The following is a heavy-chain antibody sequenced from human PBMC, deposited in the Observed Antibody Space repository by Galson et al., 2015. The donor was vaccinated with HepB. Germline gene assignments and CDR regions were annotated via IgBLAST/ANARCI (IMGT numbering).Heavy chain of an antibody. V-gene: IGHV3-15*01. CDR1: GFTFSDAW. Sequence: SLRLSCAASGFTFSDAWMSWVRQAPGKGLEWIGFIKVKVDGGPTAYAAPVKARFTISGDDPKNTLYLQMDSLKTEDTAVYYCTTDLGSGWYARWGQGIPVTVSS. J-gene: IGHJ4*02. D-gene: IGHD6-19*01. CDR3: TTDLGSGWYAR. CDR2: IKVKVDGGPT.